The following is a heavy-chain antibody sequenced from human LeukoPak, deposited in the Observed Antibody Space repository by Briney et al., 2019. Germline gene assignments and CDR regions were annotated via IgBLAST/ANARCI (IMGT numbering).Heavy chain of an antibody. CDR2: ISAYNGNT. D-gene: IGHD5-24*01. CDR3: SRGGLVETATTNEPDY. Sequence: ASVKVSCKASGYTFTNYGIGWVRQAPGQGLERMGWISAYNGNTNSAQRLQGRVTMTTDTSTSTAYIEAKNLTSDDTAVHYCSRGGLVETATTNEPDYWGQGTLVTVSS. CDR1: GYTFTNYG. V-gene: IGHV1-18*01. J-gene: IGHJ4*02.